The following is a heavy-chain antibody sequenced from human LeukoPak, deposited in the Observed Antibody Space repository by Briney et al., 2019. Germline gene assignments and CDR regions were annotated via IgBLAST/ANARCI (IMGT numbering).Heavy chain of an antibody. Sequence: SETLSLTCAVYGGSFSGYYWSWIRQPPGKGREWMGDINHSGSANYNPSLKSRVTVSVDTTKNQFSLKVSSVTAADTAVYYCARQRIVGATTPFDYWGQGTLVTVSS. V-gene: IGHV4-34*01. CDR1: GGSFSGYY. J-gene: IGHJ4*02. CDR2: INHSGSA. CDR3: ARQRIVGATTPFDY. D-gene: IGHD1-26*01.